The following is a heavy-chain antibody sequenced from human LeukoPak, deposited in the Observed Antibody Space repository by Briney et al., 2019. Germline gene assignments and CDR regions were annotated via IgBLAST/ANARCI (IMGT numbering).Heavy chain of an antibody. D-gene: IGHD5-18*01. Sequence: SGGSLRLSCAASGFTFSSYWMSWVRQAPGKGLEWVANIKQDGSEKKYVDSVKGRLTISRDNAKNSLYLQMNSLRVEDTAVYYCVRDSLVGYGHRYFDCWGQGTLVTVSS. V-gene: IGHV3-7*01. CDR3: VRDSLVGYGHRYFDC. CDR2: IKQDGSEK. J-gene: IGHJ4*02. CDR1: GFTFSSYW.